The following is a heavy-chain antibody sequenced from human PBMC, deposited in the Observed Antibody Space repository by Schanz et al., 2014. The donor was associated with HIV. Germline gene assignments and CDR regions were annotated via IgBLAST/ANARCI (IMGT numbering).Heavy chain of an antibody. J-gene: IGHJ6*02. V-gene: IGHV3-30*18. CDR3: AKDRNQYDSRYIGKGNYYYYYGMDV. D-gene: IGHD3-22*01. Sequence: VQLVESGGGVVQPGRSLRLSCAASGFSFSNYGMHWVRQAPGKGLEWVAVISYDGTNKKFANSVKGRFTISRDNSKNTVYLQAKSLRPEDTAVYYCAKDRNQYDSRYIGKGNYYYYYGMDVWGQGTTVTVSS. CDR1: GFSFSNYG. CDR2: ISYDGTNK.